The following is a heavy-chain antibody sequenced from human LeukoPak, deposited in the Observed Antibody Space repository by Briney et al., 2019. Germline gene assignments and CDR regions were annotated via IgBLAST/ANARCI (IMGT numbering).Heavy chain of an antibody. D-gene: IGHD6-19*01. CDR1: GASISSSNW. CDR2: IYHAGST. CDR3: ARSAAVTGQFDF. V-gene: IGHV4-4*02. Sequence: SETLSLTCTVSGASISSSNWWTWVRQPPGEALEWIGEIYHAGSTKYNPSLRSRLTISVDKSKNSFSLSLTSVTAADTAFYYCARSAAVTGQFDFWGPGTLVTVSS. J-gene: IGHJ4*02.